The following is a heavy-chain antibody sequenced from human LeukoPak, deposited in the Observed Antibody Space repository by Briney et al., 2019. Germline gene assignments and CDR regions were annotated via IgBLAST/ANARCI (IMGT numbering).Heavy chain of an antibody. V-gene: IGHV1-18*01. CDR2: ISAHNGNT. Sequence: GASVKVSCKASGYTFTSYGISWVRQAPGQGLEWMGWISAHNGNTNYAQKLQGRVTMTTDTSTSTAYMELRSLRSDDTAVYYCARSRDVVVPAAIIGALVIDYWGQGTLVTVSS. CDR1: GYTFTSYG. D-gene: IGHD2-2*02. J-gene: IGHJ4*02. CDR3: ARSRDVVVPAAIIGALVIDY.